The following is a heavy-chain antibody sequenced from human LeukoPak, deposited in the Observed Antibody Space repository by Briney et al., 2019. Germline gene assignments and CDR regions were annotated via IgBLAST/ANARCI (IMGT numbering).Heavy chain of an antibody. V-gene: IGHV3-23*01. CDR3: AKGGSSGWYVDYYGMDV. J-gene: IGHJ6*02. Sequence: GGSLRLSCAASGFTFSSYAMSWVRQAPGKGLEWVSAISGSGGSTYYADSVKGRFTISRDNSKNTLYLQMNSLRAEDTAVYYCAKGGSSGWYVDYYGMDVWGQGTTVTVSS. CDR1: GFTFSSYA. CDR2: ISGSGGST. D-gene: IGHD6-19*01.